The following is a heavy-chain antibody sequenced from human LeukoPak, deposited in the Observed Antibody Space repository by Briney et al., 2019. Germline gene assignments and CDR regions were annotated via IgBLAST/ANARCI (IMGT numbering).Heavy chain of an antibody. J-gene: IGHJ4*02. Sequence: GGSLRLSCAACEFTFSNYDMHWVRQGTGKGLEWVSLIGTTGDTYYPGSVKGQFTNSRENAKKYVQMNSLRAGDTAVYYCARATIFGVVRPLHFDYWGQGTLVTVSS. D-gene: IGHD3-3*01. CDR3: ARATIFGVVRPLHFDY. V-gene: IGHV3-13*03. CDR2: IGTTGDT. CDR1: EFTFSNYD.